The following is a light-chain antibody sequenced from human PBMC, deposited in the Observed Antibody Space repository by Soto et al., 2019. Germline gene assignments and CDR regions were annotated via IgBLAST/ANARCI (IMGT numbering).Light chain of an antibody. Sequence: QSVLTQPPSASGSPGQSVSISCTGTGSDFGGYDYVSWYQQRPDKAPKLIIYEVDKRPSGVPDRFSGPKSGNSAYLTVSGLQTEDEADYYCSSYAGRNYAVFGRGTQLTVL. CDR2: EVD. V-gene: IGLV2-8*01. J-gene: IGLJ7*01. CDR1: GSDFGGYDY. CDR3: SSYAGRNYAV.